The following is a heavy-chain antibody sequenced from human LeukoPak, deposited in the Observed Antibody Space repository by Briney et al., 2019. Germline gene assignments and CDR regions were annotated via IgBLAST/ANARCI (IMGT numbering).Heavy chain of an antibody. D-gene: IGHD4-11*01. CDR1: GFSFSSHG. CDR2: TWRDDSYQ. Sequence: PGGSLRLSCAASGFSFSSHGMHWVRQAPGKGLEWVGVTWRDDSYQHYAGSVRGRFTISRDNSKNTVYLQMNSLRAEDTAVYYCARETYSLADVWGQGTTVIVSS. J-gene: IGHJ6*02. CDR3: ARETYSLADV. V-gene: IGHV3-33*01.